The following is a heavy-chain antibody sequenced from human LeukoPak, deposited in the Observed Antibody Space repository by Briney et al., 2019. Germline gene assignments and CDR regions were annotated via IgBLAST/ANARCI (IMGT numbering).Heavy chain of an antibody. CDR1: GFTFSSYG. D-gene: IGHD5-12*01. CDR2: IWYDGSNK. J-gene: IGHJ4*02. CDR3: AREKSGYDSDFDY. Sequence: GGSLRLSCAASGFTFSSYGMHWVRQAPGKGLEWVAVIWYDGSNKYYADSVKGRFTISRDNSKNTLYLQMNGLRAEDTAVYYCAREKSGYDSDFDYWGQGTLVTVSS. V-gene: IGHV3-33*01.